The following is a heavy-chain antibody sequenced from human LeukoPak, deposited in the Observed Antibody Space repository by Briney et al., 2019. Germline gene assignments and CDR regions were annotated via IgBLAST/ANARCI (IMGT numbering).Heavy chain of an antibody. D-gene: IGHD2-21*01. CDR1: GFAFSSYG. CDR3: VKPQYCGDRCSNWFDP. J-gene: IGHJ5*02. Sequence: GGSLRLSCAASGFAFSSYGMHWVRQSPDKGLEWVAVILYDGIDKYYADSVRGRFTISRDNSKNTLYLQMNSLRTEDTAVYYCVKPQYCGDRCSNWFDPWGQGTLVIVSS. V-gene: IGHV3-30*18. CDR2: ILYDGIDK.